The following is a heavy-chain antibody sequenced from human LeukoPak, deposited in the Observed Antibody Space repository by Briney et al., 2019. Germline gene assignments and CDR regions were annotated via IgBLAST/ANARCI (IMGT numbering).Heavy chain of an antibody. CDR1: GFTFSSYW. CDR3: TRGMGIAVTIDAFDI. Sequence: GGSLRLSCAASGFTFSSYWMHWVRQAPGKGLVWVSRINSDGSSTSYADSVKGRFTISRDNAKNTLYLQMSSLRAEDTAVYYCTRGMGIAVTIDAFDIWGQGTMVTVSS. D-gene: IGHD6-19*01. V-gene: IGHV3-74*01. CDR2: INSDGSST. J-gene: IGHJ3*02.